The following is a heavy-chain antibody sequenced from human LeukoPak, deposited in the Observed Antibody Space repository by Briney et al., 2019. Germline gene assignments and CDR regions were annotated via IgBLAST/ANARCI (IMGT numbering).Heavy chain of an antibody. D-gene: IGHD3-22*01. CDR2: MNPNSGGT. Sequence: GASVKVSCKASGYTFTSNDINWVRQATGQGLEWMGWMNPNSGGTNYAQKFQGRVTMTRDTSISTAYMELSRLRSDDTAVYYCARAYYDSSGYYQGVFDYWGQGTLVTVSS. CDR1: GYTFTSND. V-gene: IGHV1-2*02. J-gene: IGHJ4*02. CDR3: ARAYYDSSGYYQGVFDY.